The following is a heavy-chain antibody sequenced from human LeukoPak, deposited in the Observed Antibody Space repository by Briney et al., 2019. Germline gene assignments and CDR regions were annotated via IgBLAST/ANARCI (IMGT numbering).Heavy chain of an antibody. V-gene: IGHV3-23*01. Sequence: PGGSLRLSCAASGFTFSSYAMNWVRQAPGKGLEWVPAISGSGGNTYYADSVKGRFTISRDNSKNTLYLQMNSLRAEDTAVYYCAKGSQQLDRYYFDYWGQGTLVTVSS. D-gene: IGHD6-13*01. CDR1: GFTFSSYA. CDR3: AKGSQQLDRYYFDY. CDR2: ISGSGGNT. J-gene: IGHJ4*02.